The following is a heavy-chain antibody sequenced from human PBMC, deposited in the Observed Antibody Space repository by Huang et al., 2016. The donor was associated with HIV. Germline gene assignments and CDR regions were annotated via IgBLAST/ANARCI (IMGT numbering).Heavy chain of an antibody. Sequence: QVQLVQSGAEVKKPGSSVRVSCEASGGTFSSYAINWVRQAPGQGLEWMGGIIPILGTPNSAQKFQGRVTITADESTSTAYMELSSLRSDDTAVYYCARDRKYDNAWYWFDPWGHGTLVTVSS. D-gene: IGHD1-1*01. V-gene: IGHV1-69*01. J-gene: IGHJ5*02. CDR1: GGTFSSYA. CDR3: ARDRKYDNAWYWFDP. CDR2: IIPILGTP.